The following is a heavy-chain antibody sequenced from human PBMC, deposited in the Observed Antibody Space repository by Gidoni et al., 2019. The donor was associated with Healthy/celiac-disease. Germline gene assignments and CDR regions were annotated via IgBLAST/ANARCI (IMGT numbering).Heavy chain of an antibody. V-gene: IGHV4-39*01. CDR1: VGSISSSCYY. Sequence: QLQLQESGPGLVKPSETLSLTCTVSVGSISSSCYYWGWIRQPPGKGLEWIGRIYYSGGTNYNPSIKSRVTITVDTSKNQFSLKRSSVTAAETAVYYCARTYSSSVNWFDPWGQGTLVTVSS. D-gene: IGHD6-6*01. CDR2: IYYSGGT. CDR3: ARTYSSSVNWFDP. J-gene: IGHJ5*02.